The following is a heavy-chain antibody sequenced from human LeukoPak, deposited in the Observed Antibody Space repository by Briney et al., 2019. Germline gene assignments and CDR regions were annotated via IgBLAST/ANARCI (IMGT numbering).Heavy chain of an antibody. J-gene: IGHJ4*02. CDR1: GITLSNYG. CDR2: ISERGGST. D-gene: IGHD3-10*01. Sequence: PGGSLRLSCVVSGITLSNYGMSWVRQAPGKGLEWVSGISERGGSTNYADSVKGRFIISRDTSKNTVYLQMNSLRVEDTAVYFCAKRGIVIRAVIIIGFHKEAYYFDYWGQGILVTVSP. CDR3: AKRGIVIRAVIIIGFHKEAYYFDY. V-gene: IGHV3-23*01.